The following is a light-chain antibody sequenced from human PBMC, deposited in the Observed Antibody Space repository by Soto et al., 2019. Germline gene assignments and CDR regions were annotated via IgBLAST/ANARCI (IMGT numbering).Light chain of an antibody. CDR2: DVS. J-gene: IGLJ1*01. Sequence: QSVLTQPASVSGSPGQSITISYTGTSSDVGGYNYVSWYQQHPGKAPKLMIYDVSNRPSGVSNRFPGSKSGNTASLTISGLQAEDEADYYRSSYTSSSTLYVFGTGTKVTVL. V-gene: IGLV2-14*01. CDR1: SSDVGGYNY. CDR3: SSYTSSSTLYV.